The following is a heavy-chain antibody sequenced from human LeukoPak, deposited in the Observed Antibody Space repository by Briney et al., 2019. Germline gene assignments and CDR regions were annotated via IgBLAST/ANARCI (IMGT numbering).Heavy chain of an antibody. CDR2: IIPILGIA. J-gene: IGHJ4*02. Sequence: SVKVSCKASGGTFSSYAISWVRQAPGQGLEWMGRIIPILGIANYAQKFQGRVTITADKSTSTAYMELSSLRSEDTAVYYCARDSHYGDFFDYWGQGTLVTVSS. V-gene: IGHV1-69*04. D-gene: IGHD4-17*01. CDR3: ARDSHYGDFFDY. CDR1: GGTFSSYA.